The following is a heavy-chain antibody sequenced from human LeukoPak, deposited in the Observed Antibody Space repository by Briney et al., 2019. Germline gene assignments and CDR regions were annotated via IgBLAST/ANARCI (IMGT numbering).Heavy chain of an antibody. CDR3: ATTVWFGELAFDY. Sequence: SVKVSCKASGGTFSSYTISWVRQAPGQGLEWMGRIIPILGIASYAQKFQGRVTITADKSTSTAYMELSSLRSEDTAVYYCATTVWFGELAFDYWGQGTLVTVSS. V-gene: IGHV1-69*02. D-gene: IGHD3-10*01. CDR2: IIPILGIA. J-gene: IGHJ4*02. CDR1: GGTFSSYT.